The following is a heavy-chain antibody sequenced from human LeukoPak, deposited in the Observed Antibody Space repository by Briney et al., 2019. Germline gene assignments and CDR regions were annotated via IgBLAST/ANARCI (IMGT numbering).Heavy chain of an antibody. V-gene: IGHV4-39*07. Sequence: SETLSLTCTVSGGSISSSSYYWGWIRQPPGKGLEWIGSIYYSGSTYYNPSLKSRVTISVDTSKNQFSLKLSSVTAADTAMYYCARYCSGGSCPSGSGFDPWGQGTLVTVSS. CDR2: IYYSGST. D-gene: IGHD2-15*01. CDR3: ARYCSGGSCPSGSGFDP. CDR1: GGSISSSSYY. J-gene: IGHJ5*02.